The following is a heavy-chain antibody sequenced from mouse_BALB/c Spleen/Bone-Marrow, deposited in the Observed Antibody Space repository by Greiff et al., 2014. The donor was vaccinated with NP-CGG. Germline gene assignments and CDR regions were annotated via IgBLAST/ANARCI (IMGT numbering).Heavy chain of an antibody. CDR2: IYPGDGDT. CDR3: ARGRNYYGSSYYFDY. J-gene: IGHJ2*01. CDR1: GYTFTSYW. V-gene: IGHV1-87*01. Sequence: QVQLQQSGAELARPGASVKLSCKASGYTFTSYWMQWVKQRPGRGLEWIGAIYPGDGDTRYTQKFKGKATLTADKSSSTAYMQLSSLASEDSAVYYCARGRNYYGSSYYFDYWGQGTTLTVSS. D-gene: IGHD1-1*01.